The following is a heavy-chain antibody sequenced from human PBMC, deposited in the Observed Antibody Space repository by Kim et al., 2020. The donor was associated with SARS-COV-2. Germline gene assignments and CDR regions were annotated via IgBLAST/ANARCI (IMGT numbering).Heavy chain of an antibody. CDR3: ARGVVGFGARGYFDY. V-gene: IGHV3-48*03. CDR2: ISSSGSTI. J-gene: IGHJ4*02. Sequence: GGSLRLSCAASGFTFSSYEMNWVRQAPGKGLEWVSYISSSGSTIYYADSVKGRFTISRDNAKNSLYLQMNSLRAEDTAVYYCARGVVGFGARGYFDYWGQGTLVTVSS. D-gene: IGHD3-10*01. CDR1: GFTFSSYE.